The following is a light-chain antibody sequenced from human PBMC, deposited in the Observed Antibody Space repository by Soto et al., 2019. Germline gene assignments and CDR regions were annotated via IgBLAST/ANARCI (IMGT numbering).Light chain of an antibody. J-gene: IGKJ5*01. CDR1: QSVSSN. Sequence: IVMTQSPATLSVSPGERATLSCRASQSVSSNVAWYQQKPGQAPRLLIYGASTRATGIPARFSGSGSGTEFTLTISSLQSEDFAVYYCQQYNNWITFGEGTRLEIK. CDR2: GAS. V-gene: IGKV3-15*01. CDR3: QQYNNWIT.